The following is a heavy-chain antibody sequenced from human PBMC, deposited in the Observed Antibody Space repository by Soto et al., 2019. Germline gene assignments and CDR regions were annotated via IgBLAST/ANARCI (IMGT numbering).Heavy chain of an antibody. J-gene: IGHJ4*02. D-gene: IGHD4-17*01. CDR1: GYTFTSYG. CDR2: ISAYNSNT. V-gene: IGHV1-18*01. Sequence: QVQLVQSGAEVKKPGASVKVSCKASGYTFTSYGISWVRQAPGQGLEWMGWISAYNSNTNYAQKLQGRVTMTTDTSTTTAYMELRSLRSDDTAVYYCARDWETTVTTQPDYWCQGTLVTVSS. CDR3: ARDWETTVTTQPDY.